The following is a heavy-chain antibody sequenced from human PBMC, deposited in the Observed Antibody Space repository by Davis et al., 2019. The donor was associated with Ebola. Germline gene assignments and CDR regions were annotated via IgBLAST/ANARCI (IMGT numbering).Heavy chain of an antibody. CDR1: GGSFSGYY. CDR2: INLFGST. J-gene: IGHJ4*02. Sequence: SETLSLTCAVYGGSFSGYYWSWIRQPPGKGLEWIGEINLFGSTNYNPSLKSRVTISVDTSKNQFFLRLSSVTAADMAVYYCARGVDYGERPPDYWGQGTRVTVSS. V-gene: IGHV4-34*01. D-gene: IGHD4-17*01. CDR3: ARGVDYGERPPDY.